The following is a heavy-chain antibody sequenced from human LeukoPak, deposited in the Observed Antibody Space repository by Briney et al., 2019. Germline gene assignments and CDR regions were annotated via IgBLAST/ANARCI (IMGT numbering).Heavy chain of an antibody. D-gene: IGHD3-10*01. CDR2: IRLDGSNK. J-gene: IGHJ5*02. CDR1: GFTFCSYG. Sequence: PGGSLRLSCAASGFTFCSYGMHWVRQAPGKGLEWVAFIRLDGSNKYYADSVKGRFTISRDNAKNSLYLQMNSLRAEDTAVYYCARDLLLWFGELNWFNPWGQGTLVTVSS. CDR3: ARDLLLWFGELNWFNP. V-gene: IGHV3-30*02.